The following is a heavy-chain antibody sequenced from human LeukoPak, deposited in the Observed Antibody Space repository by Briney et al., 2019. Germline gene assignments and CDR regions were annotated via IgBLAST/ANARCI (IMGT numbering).Heavy chain of an antibody. Sequence: GGSLRLSCAASGFTFSSYSMNWVRQAPGKGLEWVSSISSSSSYIYYADSVKGRFTISRDNAKNSLYLQMNSLRAEDTAVYYCAKAQTGYSSSWYPYYYYYYMDVWGKGTTVTVSS. CDR1: GFTFSSYS. J-gene: IGHJ6*03. D-gene: IGHD6-13*01. CDR3: AKAQTGYSSSWYPYYYYYYMDV. V-gene: IGHV3-21*04. CDR2: ISSSSSYI.